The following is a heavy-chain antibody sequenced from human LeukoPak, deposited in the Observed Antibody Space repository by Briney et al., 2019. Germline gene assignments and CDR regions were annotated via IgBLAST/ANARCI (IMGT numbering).Heavy chain of an antibody. D-gene: IGHD3-10*01. CDR2: INPDSGGT. CDR3: ASTETPIYYSGSGGVY. Sequence: GASVKVSCKASGYTFTGYYMHWVRQAPGQGLEWMGRINPDSGGTNYAQKFQGRVTMTRDTSISTAYMELSRLRSDDTAVYYCASTETPIYYSGSGGVYWGQGTLVTVSS. V-gene: IGHV1-2*06. CDR1: GYTFTGYY. J-gene: IGHJ4*02.